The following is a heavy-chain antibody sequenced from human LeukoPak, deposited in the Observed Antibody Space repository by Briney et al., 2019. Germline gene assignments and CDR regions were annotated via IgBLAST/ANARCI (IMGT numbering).Heavy chain of an antibody. CDR3: AMALDY. Sequence: EGSLRLSCVASGFTFSNYLMNWVRQAPGKGLEWVSGISRSGSSIYYADSVKGRFTISRDNSKNTLYLQMDRLRVEDTAVYYCAMALDYWGQGTLVTVSS. CDR1: GFTFSNYL. J-gene: IGHJ4*02. CDR2: ISRSGSSI. V-gene: IGHV3-23*01.